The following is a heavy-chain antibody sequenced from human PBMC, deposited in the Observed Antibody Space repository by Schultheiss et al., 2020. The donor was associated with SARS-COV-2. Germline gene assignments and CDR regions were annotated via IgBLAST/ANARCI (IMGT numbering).Heavy chain of an antibody. D-gene: IGHD3-10*02. CDR3: ARRMFYYYGIDV. CDR2: INHSGST. V-gene: IGHV4-34*01. J-gene: IGHJ6*02. CDR1: GGSFSGYY. Sequence: SQTLSLTCAVYGGSFSGYYWSWIRQPPGKGLEWIGEINHSGSTNYNPSLKSRVTISVDTSKNHLSLNLTSVTAADTAVYFCARRMFYYYGIDVWGQGTTVTVSS.